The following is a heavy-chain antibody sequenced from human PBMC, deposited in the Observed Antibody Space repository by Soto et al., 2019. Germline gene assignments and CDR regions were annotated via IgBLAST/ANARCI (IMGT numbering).Heavy chain of an antibody. J-gene: IGHJ6*02. V-gene: IGHV3-53*01. Sequence: EVLLVESGGGLIQPGGSLRLSCAASGFTVSGNSMSWVRQAPGKGLEWVSLIDSGGSTYYADSVKGRFTISRDNPKNMLFLQMNSLRAEDMAVYYGARGGALDVWGQGTTVTVSS. D-gene: IGHD3-16*01. CDR1: GFTVSGNS. CDR2: IDSGGST. CDR3: ARGGALDV.